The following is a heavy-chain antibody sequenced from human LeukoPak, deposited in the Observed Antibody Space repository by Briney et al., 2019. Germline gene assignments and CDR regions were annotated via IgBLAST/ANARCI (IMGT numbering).Heavy chain of an antibody. J-gene: IGHJ5*02. CDR2: ISSDGGST. CDR1: GFIFSSYA. CDR3: ARASDPWLQLT. Sequence: GGSLRLSCSASGFIFSSYAMHWVRRAPGKGLEYVSSISSDGGSTYSADSVRGRFSISRGNSKNTLYLQMSSLRAEDTAVYYCARASDPWLQLTWGQGTLVTVSS. V-gene: IGHV3-64D*09. D-gene: IGHD5-24*01.